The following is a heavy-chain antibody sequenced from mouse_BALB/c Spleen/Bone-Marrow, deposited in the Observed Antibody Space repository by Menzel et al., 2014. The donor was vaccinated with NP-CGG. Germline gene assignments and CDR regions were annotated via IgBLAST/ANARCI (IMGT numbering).Heavy chain of an antibody. Sequence: VQLVESGAELVRPGSSVKISCKASGYPFSSYWMSWVTQRPGQGLEWIGQIYPGDGETNYNGKFKGNATLTADKSSSTAYMQLISLTSEDSAVYFCARKYGDYWGQGTTLTVSS. CDR1: GYPFSSYW. D-gene: IGHD2-10*02. J-gene: IGHJ2*01. CDR3: ARKYGDY. CDR2: IYPGDGET. V-gene: IGHV1-80*01.